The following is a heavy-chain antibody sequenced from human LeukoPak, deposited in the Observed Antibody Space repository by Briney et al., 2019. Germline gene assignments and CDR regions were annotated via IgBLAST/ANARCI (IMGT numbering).Heavy chain of an antibody. CDR3: ARVLGYSGYDYYFDY. Sequence: SETLSLTCAVYGGSFSGYYWSWIRQPPGKGLEWIGEINHSGSTNYNPSLKSRVTISVDTPKNQFSLKLSSVTAADTAVYYCARVLGYSGYDYYFDYWGQGTLVTVSS. CDR2: INHSGST. V-gene: IGHV4-34*01. CDR1: GGSFSGYY. J-gene: IGHJ4*02. D-gene: IGHD5-12*01.